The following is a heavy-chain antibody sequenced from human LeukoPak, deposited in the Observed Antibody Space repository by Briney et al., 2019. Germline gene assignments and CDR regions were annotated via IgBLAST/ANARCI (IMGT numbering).Heavy chain of an antibody. J-gene: IGHJ4*02. V-gene: IGHV3-53*01. CDR3: ATFHDLPNSYFDY. Sequence: GGSLRLSCAASGLSVSRKYMNWVRQAPGKGLEWVSILYSGGHTYYADSVKGRFTISRDNSKNTLYLQMNSLRAEDTAVYFCATFHDLPNSYFDYWGQGTLVTVSS. CDR1: GLSVSRKY. D-gene: IGHD2/OR15-2a*01. CDR2: LYSGGHT.